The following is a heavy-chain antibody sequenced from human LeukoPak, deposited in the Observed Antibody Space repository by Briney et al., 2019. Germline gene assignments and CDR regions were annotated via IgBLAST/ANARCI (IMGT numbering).Heavy chain of an antibody. CDR2: IRYDGSNK. J-gene: IGHJ6*03. CDR3: AKDHLHSTMIVVDHHYYYYYMDV. Sequence: PGGSLRLSCAASGFTFSSYGMHWVRQAPGKGLEWVAFIRYDGSNKYYADSVKGRFTISRDNSKNTLYLQMNSLRAEDTAVYYCAKDHLHSTMIVVDHHYYYYYMDVWGKGTTVTISS. CDR1: GFTFSSYG. V-gene: IGHV3-30*02. D-gene: IGHD3-22*01.